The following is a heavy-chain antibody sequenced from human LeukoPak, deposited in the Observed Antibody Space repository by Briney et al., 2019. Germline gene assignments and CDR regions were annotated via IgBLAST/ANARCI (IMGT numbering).Heavy chain of an antibody. J-gene: IGHJ4*02. V-gene: IGHV3-9*01. D-gene: IGHD3-22*01. Sequence: GGSLRLSCAASGFIFDDYAMHWVRQAPGKGLEWVSGISRNSGSIGYADSVKGRFTISRDSAKNSLYLQMNSLRPEDTALYYCASPEIGSSGYYPFYWGQGTLVTVSS. CDR3: ASPEIGSSGYYPFY. CDR1: GFIFDDYA. CDR2: ISRNSGSI.